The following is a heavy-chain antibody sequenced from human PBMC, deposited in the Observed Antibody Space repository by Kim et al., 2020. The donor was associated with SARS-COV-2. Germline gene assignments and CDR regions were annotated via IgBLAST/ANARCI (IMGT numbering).Heavy chain of an antibody. J-gene: IGHJ6*02. Sequence: SETLSLTCAVYGGSFSGYYWSWIRQPPGKGLEWIGEINHSGSTNYNPSLKSRVTISVDTSKNQFSLKLSSVTAADTAVYYCARRIPGWVFGMTHGMDVWGQGTTVTVSS. D-gene: IGHD3-3*01. CDR2: INHSGST. CDR3: ARRIPGWVFGMTHGMDV. CDR1: GGSFSGYY. V-gene: IGHV4-34*01.